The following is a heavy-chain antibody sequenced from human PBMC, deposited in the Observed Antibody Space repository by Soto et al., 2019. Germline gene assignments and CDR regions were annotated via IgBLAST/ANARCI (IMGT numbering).Heavy chain of an antibody. J-gene: IGHJ6*02. D-gene: IGHD1-26*01. V-gene: IGHV3-30*18. CDR2: ISHDGTYK. CDR3: AKEAYSGSLGVGYGMDV. Sequence: QVQLVESGGGVVQPGRSLRLACTASGLTFTMYAMHWVRQAPGKGLEWVAVISHDGTYKFYSDSVKGRFTISRDNSQNTGHLQMNSLRLEDTAVYYCAKEAYSGSLGVGYGMDVWGQGTTVTVSS. CDR1: GLTFTMYA.